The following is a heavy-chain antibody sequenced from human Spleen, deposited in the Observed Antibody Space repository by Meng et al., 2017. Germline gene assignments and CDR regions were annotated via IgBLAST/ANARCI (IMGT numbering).Heavy chain of an antibody. J-gene: IGHJ4*02. V-gene: IGHV3-74*03. CDR3: ARALGWLQPLDY. D-gene: IGHD5-24*01. CDR2: INGDGSSI. Sequence: GGSLRLSCAASGFTFSSYWMYWVRQAPGKGLVWVSRINGDGSSIKYADSVRGRVTISRDNAKNTLYLQVNSLRAEDTAVYYCARALGWLQPLDYWGQGTLVTVSS. CDR1: GFTFSSYW.